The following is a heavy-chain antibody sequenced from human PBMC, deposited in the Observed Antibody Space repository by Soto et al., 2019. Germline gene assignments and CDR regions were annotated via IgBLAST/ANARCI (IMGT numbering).Heavy chain of an antibody. CDR1: GFTFSSYE. Sequence: GGSLRLSCAASGFTFSSYEMNWVRQAPGKGLEWVSYISSSGSTIYYADSVKGRFTISRDNAKNSLYLQMNSLRAEDTAVYYCARLGAMTTVLGYYMDVWGKGTTVTVSS. CDR2: ISSSGSTI. V-gene: IGHV3-48*03. D-gene: IGHD4-4*01. J-gene: IGHJ6*03. CDR3: ARLGAMTTVLGYYMDV.